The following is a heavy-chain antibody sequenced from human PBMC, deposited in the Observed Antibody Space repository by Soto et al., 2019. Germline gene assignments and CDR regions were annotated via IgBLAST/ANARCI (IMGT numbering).Heavy chain of an antibody. D-gene: IGHD6-25*01. CDR3: ARGAAANLGSYALDV. CDR1: GGSVSSGGYS. CDR2: MYQSGST. J-gene: IGHJ6*02. Sequence: TLSLTCVVSGGSVSSGGYSWNWIRQPPGKGLEWIGYMYQSGSTYYNPSLKSRVTVSVERSENQFSLKLSSVTAADTAVYYCARGAAANLGSYALDVWGQGTTVTVSS. V-gene: IGHV4-30-2*01.